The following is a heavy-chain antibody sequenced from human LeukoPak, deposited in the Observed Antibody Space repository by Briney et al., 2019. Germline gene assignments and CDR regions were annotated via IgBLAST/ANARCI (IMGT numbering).Heavy chain of an antibody. CDR3: ARVLESEMATIGATDY. D-gene: IGHD5-24*01. CDR2: IKEDGSEK. CDR1: GFTLSNYW. V-gene: IGHV3-7*01. J-gene: IGHJ4*02. Sequence: GGSLRLSCAASGFTLSNYWMSWVRQAPGKGLVWEANIKEDGSEKYYVDSVKGRFTISRDNAKNSLYLQMNSLRAEDTAVYYCARVLESEMATIGATDYWGQGTLVTVSS.